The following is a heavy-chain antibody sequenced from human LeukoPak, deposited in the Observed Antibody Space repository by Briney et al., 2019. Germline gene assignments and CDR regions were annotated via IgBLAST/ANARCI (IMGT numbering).Heavy chain of an antibody. V-gene: IGHV4-39*07. CDR2: IYYSGST. Sequence: SETLSLTCTVSGGSISSSSYYWGWIRQPPGKGREWIGSIYYSGSTYYNPSLKSRVTISVDTSKNQFSLKLSSVTAADTAVYYCASDSSSSSYYYYYMDVWGKGTTVTVSS. CDR3: ASDSSSSSYYYYYMDV. J-gene: IGHJ6*03. CDR1: GGSISSSSYY. D-gene: IGHD6-6*01.